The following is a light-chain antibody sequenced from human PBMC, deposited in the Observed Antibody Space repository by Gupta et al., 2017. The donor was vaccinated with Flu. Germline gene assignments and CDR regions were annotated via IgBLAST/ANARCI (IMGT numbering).Light chain of an antibody. Sequence: EIVLTQSPVTLSLSPGERATLSCRASQSVSSYLAWYQQKPGQAPRILIYDASNRATGIPARFSGSGSGTDFTLTISSLVPEDFAVYYCQQRSHWPPTFGQGTKVEIK. CDR3: QQRSHWPPT. CDR2: DAS. J-gene: IGKJ1*01. V-gene: IGKV3-11*01. CDR1: QSVSSY.